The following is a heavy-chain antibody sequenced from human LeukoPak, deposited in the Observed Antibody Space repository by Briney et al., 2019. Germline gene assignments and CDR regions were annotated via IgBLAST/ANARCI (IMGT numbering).Heavy chain of an antibody. D-gene: IGHD2-21*02. CDR1: GYTFTSYG. V-gene: IGHV1-18*01. CDR3: ARRGGGGGDYDFDY. Sequence: GASVNVSCKASGYTFTSYGISWVRQAPGQGLEWMGWISAYNGNTNYEQKLQGRVTMTTDPSTSTAYLELRSLRSDDPAVYYCARRGGGGGDYDFDYWGQGTLVTVSS. J-gene: IGHJ4*02. CDR2: ISAYNGNT.